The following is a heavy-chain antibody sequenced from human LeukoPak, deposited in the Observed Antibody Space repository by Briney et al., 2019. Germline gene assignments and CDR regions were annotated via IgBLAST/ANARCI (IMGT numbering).Heavy chain of an antibody. CDR2: ITDGADT. V-gene: IGHV3-23*01. D-gene: IGHD1-1*01. CDR3: AKVDYWSPENYLDS. Sequence: GGSLRLSCAASGFPFGSYAMTWVRQAPGRGLESVSVITDGADTYYADSVKGRFTISRDNSQNTVHLQMDNLRADDTAVYYCAKVDYWSPENYLDSWGQGTLVTVSS. J-gene: IGHJ4*02. CDR1: GFPFGSYA.